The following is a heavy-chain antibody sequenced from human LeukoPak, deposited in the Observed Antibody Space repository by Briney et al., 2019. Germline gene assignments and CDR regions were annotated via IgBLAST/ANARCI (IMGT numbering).Heavy chain of an antibody. D-gene: IGHD5-24*01. CDR3: ARTVATIKPYYYMDV. CDR2: INPSGGST. Sequence: ASVKVSGKASGYTFTSYYMHWVRQAPGQGLEWMGIINPSGGSTSYAQKFQGRVTMTRDTSTSTVYMELSSLRSEDTAVYYCARTVATIKPYYYMDVWGKGTTVTVSS. CDR1: GYTFTSYY. V-gene: IGHV1-46*01. J-gene: IGHJ6*03.